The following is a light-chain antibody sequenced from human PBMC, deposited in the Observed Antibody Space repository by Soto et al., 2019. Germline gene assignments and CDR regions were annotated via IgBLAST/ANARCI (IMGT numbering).Light chain of an antibody. V-gene: IGLV2-23*01. CDR2: EGN. CDR3: CSSAGTNTFV. J-gene: IGLJ1*01. Sequence: QSALTQPASVSGSPGQSITISCTGTSSDVGSYNLVSLYQQHPGKSPKLMIYEGNKRPSGVSNRFSGSKSANTASLTISGLQTEDEADYYCCSSAGTNTFVFGTGTKLTVL. CDR1: SSDVGSYNL.